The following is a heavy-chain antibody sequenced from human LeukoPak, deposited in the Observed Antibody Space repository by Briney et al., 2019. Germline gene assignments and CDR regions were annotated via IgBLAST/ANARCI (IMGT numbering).Heavy chain of an antibody. J-gene: IGHJ6*02. Sequence: GGSLRLSCAASGFTLSTYWMSWVRQVPGKGLEWVANIKKDGSETYYVDSVKGRFTISRDNAKNSLYLQMNSLRAEDTAVYYCARLYEDYYYGMDVWGQGTTVTVSS. V-gene: IGHV3-7*01. D-gene: IGHD5/OR15-5a*01. CDR1: GFTLSTYW. CDR3: ARLYEDYYYGMDV. CDR2: IKKDGSET.